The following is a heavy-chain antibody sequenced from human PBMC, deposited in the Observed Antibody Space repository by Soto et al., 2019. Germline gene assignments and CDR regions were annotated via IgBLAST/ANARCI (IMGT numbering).Heavy chain of an antibody. J-gene: IGHJ4*02. CDR3: ARHTPAISISDH. CDR2: IYYSGST. V-gene: IGHV4-39*01. CDR1: GGAISSSSYY. Sequence: SETLSLTCTVSGGAISSSSYYWGWIRQPPGKGLEWIGSIYYSGSTYYNPSLKSRVTISVDTSKNQFSLKLSSVTAADTAVYYCARHTPAISISDHWGQGTLVT. D-gene: IGHD2-15*01.